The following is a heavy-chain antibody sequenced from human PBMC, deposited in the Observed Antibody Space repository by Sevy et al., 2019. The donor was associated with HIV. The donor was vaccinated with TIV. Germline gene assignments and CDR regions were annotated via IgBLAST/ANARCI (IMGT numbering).Heavy chain of an antibody. CDR2: INPSGGNT. D-gene: IGHD4-17*01. CDR3: GRDPGWSYGPCNMDV. V-gene: IGHV1-46*02. J-gene: IGHJ6*03. Sequence: ASVKVSCKASGYTLKSYFMHWVRQAPGKGLEWMGIINPSGGNTRYAHNFQDRVTMTRDTSTSTVYMELTSLRSEDTAIYYCGRDPGWSYGPCNMDVWGMGTTVTVSS. CDR1: GYTLKSYF.